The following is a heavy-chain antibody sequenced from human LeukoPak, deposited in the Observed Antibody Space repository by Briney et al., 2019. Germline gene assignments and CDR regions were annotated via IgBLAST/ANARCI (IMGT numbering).Heavy chain of an antibody. CDR2: IYYSGST. Sequence: SETLSLTCTVSGGSISSSSYYWGWIRQPPGKGLEWIGSIYYSGSTYYNPSLKSRVTISVDTSKNQFSLKLSSVTAADTAVYYCARVGIVVVPAAMMGYYYGMDVWGQGTTVTVSS. J-gene: IGHJ6*02. V-gene: IGHV4-39*07. D-gene: IGHD2-2*01. CDR1: GGSISSSSYY. CDR3: ARVGIVVVPAAMMGYYYGMDV.